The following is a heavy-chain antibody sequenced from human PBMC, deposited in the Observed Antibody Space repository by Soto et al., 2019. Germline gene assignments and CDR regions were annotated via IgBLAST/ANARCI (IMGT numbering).Heavy chain of an antibody. CDR3: ARVSATGTRWFDS. D-gene: IGHD1-1*01. Sequence: QVQLQASGPGLVKPSQTLSLTCSVSGASISSGAFCGSWIRQHPGKALEWIGYICYRGNTYYNPSLKSRVTISRDTSKSHFSLNVNSVTAADTALYYCARVSATGTRWFDSWGQGTLVTVSS. CDR1: GASISSGAFC. V-gene: IGHV4-31*03. J-gene: IGHJ5*01. CDR2: ICYRGNT.